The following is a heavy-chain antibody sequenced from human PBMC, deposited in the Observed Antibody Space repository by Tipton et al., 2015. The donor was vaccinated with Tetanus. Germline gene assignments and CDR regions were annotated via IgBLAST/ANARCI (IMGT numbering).Heavy chain of an antibody. Sequence: SLRLSCVASGYTFTRYWMSWVRQAPGKGLEWVGNINQDGTESYYVDSMKDRFTISRDNAKNSLFLQMNSLRAEDTAVYYCAREESSGSFDYWGQGTLVTVSS. J-gene: IGHJ4*02. CDR3: AREESSGSFDY. CDR1: GYTFTRYW. V-gene: IGHV3-7*01. D-gene: IGHD6-19*01. CDR2: INQDGTES.